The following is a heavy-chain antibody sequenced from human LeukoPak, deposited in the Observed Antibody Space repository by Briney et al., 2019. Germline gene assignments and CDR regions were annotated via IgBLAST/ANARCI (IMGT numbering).Heavy chain of an antibody. CDR2: INHSGST. Sequence: SETLSLTCAVYGGSFSGYYWSWIRQPPGKGLEWIGEINHSGSTNYNPSLKSRVTISVDTSKNQFSLKLNSVTAADTAVYYCARGGETRRYFDYWGQGTLVTVSS. CDR1: GGSFSGYY. D-gene: IGHD5-24*01. V-gene: IGHV4-34*01. CDR3: ARGGETRRYFDY. J-gene: IGHJ4*02.